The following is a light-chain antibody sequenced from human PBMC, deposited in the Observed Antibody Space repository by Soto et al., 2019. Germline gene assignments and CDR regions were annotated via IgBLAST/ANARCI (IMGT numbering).Light chain of an antibody. CDR2: GAS. CDR3: QQYNNWPLWT. Sequence: EIVMTQSPATLSVSPGERATLSCRASQSVNSNLAWYKQKPGQAPRLLICGASTRAAGIPARFSGSGSGTEFTLTISSLQSEDFAVYYCQQYNNWPLWTFGQGTKVEIK. J-gene: IGKJ1*01. CDR1: QSVNSN. V-gene: IGKV3-15*01.